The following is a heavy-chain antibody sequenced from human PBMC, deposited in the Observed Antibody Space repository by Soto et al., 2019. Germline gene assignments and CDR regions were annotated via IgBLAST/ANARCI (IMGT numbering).Heavy chain of an antibody. D-gene: IGHD3-10*01. V-gene: IGHV4-34*01. CDR3: ARSYYYGSGSDWYYGMDV. Sequence: ASETLSLTCAVYGGSFSGYYWSWIRQPPGKGLEWIGEINHSGSTNYNPSLKSRVTISVDTSKNQFSLKLSSVTAADTAVYYCARSYYYGSGSDWYYGMDVWGQGTTVTVSS. CDR2: INHSGST. CDR1: GGSFSGYY. J-gene: IGHJ6*02.